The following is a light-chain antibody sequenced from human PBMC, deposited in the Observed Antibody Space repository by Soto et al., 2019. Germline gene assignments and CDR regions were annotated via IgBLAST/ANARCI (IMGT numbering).Light chain of an antibody. Sequence: EIQMTQSPSSVSAYVGDRVTISCQASQGISRSLAWYQQKPGKAPKLLIYAASSLQSGVPSRFSGSGFGTDFTLTISSLQPEDSAIYYCQQADTFPITFGQGTRLEI. CDR1: QGISRS. V-gene: IGKV1D-12*01. CDR3: QQADTFPIT. CDR2: AAS. J-gene: IGKJ5*01.